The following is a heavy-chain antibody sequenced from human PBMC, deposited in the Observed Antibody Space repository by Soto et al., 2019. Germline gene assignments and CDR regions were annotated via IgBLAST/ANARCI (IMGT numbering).Heavy chain of an antibody. CDR2: ISNDGTKT. D-gene: IGHD3-9*01. V-gene: IGHV3-30*03. Sequence: QVQLVESGGGVVQPGRSLRLSCAASGFAFSDYGMHWVRQAPGKGLEWVAVISNDGTKTDYAGSVKGRFTISRDNTKNTLFLQRDSRTPDDTSVYYCASWDGRCNFACFSGPFDFWGQGALVTVSS. CDR1: GFAFSDYG. CDR3: ASWDGRCNFACFSGPFDF. J-gene: IGHJ4*02.